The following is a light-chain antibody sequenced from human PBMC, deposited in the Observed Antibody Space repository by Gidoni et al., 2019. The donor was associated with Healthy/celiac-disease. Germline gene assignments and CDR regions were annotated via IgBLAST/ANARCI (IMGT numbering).Light chain of an antibody. CDR3: QQYGSSPRT. V-gene: IGKV3-20*01. CDR2: GAS. Sequence: EIVLTQSPGTLSLSPGERATLSCRASQRVSSSYVAWYQQKPGQAPRLLIYGASSRATGIPDRFSGSGSGTDFTLTISRLEPEEFAVYYCQQYGSSPRTFGQGTKVEIK. J-gene: IGKJ1*01. CDR1: QRVSSSY.